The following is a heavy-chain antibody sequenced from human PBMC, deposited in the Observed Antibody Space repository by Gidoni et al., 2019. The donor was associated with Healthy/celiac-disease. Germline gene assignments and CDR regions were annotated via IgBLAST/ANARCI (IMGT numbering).Heavy chain of an antibody. CDR1: VFTLSRFR. Sequence: EVQLLESGGGLGQPGGSMRLSCVSSVFTLSRFRQNWVRQAPGKGLDLFSYISSSSSTIYYADSVKGRFTISRDNAKNSLYLQMNSLRDEDTAVYYCARDISIDLYDSSGPIDYLGQGTLVTVSS. CDR2: ISSSSSTI. V-gene: IGHV3-48*02. CDR3: ARDISIDLYDSSGPIDY. D-gene: IGHD3-22*01. J-gene: IGHJ4*02.